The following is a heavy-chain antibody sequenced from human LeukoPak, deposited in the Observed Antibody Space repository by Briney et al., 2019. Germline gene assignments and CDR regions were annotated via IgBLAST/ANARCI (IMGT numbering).Heavy chain of an antibody. D-gene: IGHD3-9*01. Sequence: GGSLRLSCAASGFTFSSCGMQWVRQAPGKGLEWVAVISYDGSKKYYADSVKGRFTISRDNSKNTLYLQMNSLRAEDTAVYYCARSTSSEYDIYHFDYWGQGTLVTVSS. V-gene: IGHV3-30*03. CDR3: ARSTSSEYDIYHFDY. CDR1: GFTFSSCG. CDR2: ISYDGSKK. J-gene: IGHJ4*02.